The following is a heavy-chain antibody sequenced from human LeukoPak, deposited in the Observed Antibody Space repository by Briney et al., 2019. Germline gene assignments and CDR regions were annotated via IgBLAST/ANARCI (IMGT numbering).Heavy chain of an antibody. V-gene: IGHV3-72*01. CDR3: AREWNGYDYVGEDY. Sequence: GGSLRLSCAPSGFIFSDYYMDWVRQAAGKGLEWVGRSRNKANGYTTEYGTAVKGRFSVSRDESKNSFYLQMNSLRAEDTAVYYCAREWNGYDYVGEDYWGQGTLVTVSS. J-gene: IGHJ4*02. CDR2: SRNKANGYTT. CDR1: GFIFSDYY. D-gene: IGHD5-12*01.